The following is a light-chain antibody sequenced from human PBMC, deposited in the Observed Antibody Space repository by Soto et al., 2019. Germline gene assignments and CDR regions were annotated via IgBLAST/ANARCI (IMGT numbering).Light chain of an antibody. V-gene: IGKV3-20*01. Sequence: EIVSSQYRGKLSVSPGDRGTLCCRASQTVTSSYLAWYQQKFGQPPRRLIYAASTRATGIPDSFSGSGFGTDFTLTISRLEAEDSAVYYCPHYGSSQTTTFGHGTRLEIK. J-gene: IGKJ5*01. CDR3: PHYGSSQTTT. CDR1: QTVTSSY. CDR2: AAS.